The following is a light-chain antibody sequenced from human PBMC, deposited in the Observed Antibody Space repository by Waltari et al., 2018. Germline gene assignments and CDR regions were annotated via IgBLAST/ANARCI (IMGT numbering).Light chain of an antibody. CDR3: HQRSNWLT. CDR2: DAS. Sequence: DIVLTQSPATLSLSPGERATLSCRASQSVSSYLAWYQQKPGQAPRLLIYDASNSATGIPARFSGSGSGTDFTLTISSLEPEDFAVYYCHQRSNWLTFGGGTKVEIK. J-gene: IGKJ4*01. V-gene: IGKV3-11*01. CDR1: QSVSSY.